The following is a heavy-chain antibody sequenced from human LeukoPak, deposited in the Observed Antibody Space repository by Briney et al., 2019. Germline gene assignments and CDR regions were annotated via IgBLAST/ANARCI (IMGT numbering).Heavy chain of an antibody. D-gene: IGHD1-7*01. J-gene: IGHJ4*02. V-gene: IGHV3-74*01. CDR2: INSDGSST. CDR1: GFTFSSYW. Sequence: PGGSLRLSCAASGFTFSSYWMHWVRQAPGKGLVWVSRINSDGSSTSYADSVKGRFTISRDNAKNSLYLQMNSLRAEDTAVYYCARDQGSWNYGDYWGQGTLVTVSS. CDR3: ARDQGSWNYGDY.